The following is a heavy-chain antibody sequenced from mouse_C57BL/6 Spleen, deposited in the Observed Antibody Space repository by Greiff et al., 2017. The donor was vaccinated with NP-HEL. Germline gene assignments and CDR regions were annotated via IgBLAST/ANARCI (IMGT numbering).Heavy chain of an antibody. J-gene: IGHJ4*01. D-gene: IGHD4-1*01. CDR2: IDPSDSET. CDR1: GYTFTSYW. Sequence: QVQLKQPGAELVRPGSSVKLSCKASGYTFTSYWMHWVKQRPIQGLEWIGNIDPSDSETHYNQKFKDKATLTVDKSSSTAYMQLSSLTSEDSAVYYCAGTGTGYAMDYWGQGTSVTVSS. V-gene: IGHV1-52*01. CDR3: AGTGTGYAMDY.